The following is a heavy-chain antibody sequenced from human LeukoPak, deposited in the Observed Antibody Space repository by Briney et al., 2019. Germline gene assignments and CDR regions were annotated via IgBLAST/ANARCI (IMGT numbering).Heavy chain of an antibody. V-gene: IGHV4-59*01. D-gene: IGHD5-12*01. CDR2: IHYSGST. Sequence: SETLSLTCTVSNGPINTYQWSWIRQPPGKGLEWIGNIHYSGSTNYNPSLKSRVTISVDTSKNQFSLKLSSVTAADTAVYYCARVTGYDWESSYDYWGQGTLVTVSS. CDR3: ARVTGYDWESSYDY. J-gene: IGHJ4*02. CDR1: NGPINTYQ.